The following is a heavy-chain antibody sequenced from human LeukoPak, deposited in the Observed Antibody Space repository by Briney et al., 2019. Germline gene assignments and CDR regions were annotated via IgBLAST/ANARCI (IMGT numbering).Heavy chain of an antibody. D-gene: IGHD6-19*01. V-gene: IGHV4-39*01. CDR3: ARRGRSSGWSNGYFFDY. Sequence: WVRQPPGRGLEWIGTIYYSGSTYYNPSLKSRVTISVDTSKNQFSLKLSSVTAADTAVFYCARRGRSSGWSNGYFFDYWGQGALVTVSS. J-gene: IGHJ4*02. CDR2: IYYSGST.